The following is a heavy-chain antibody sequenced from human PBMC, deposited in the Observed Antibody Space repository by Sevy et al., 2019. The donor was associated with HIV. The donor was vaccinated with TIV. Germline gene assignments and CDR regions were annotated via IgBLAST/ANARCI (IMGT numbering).Heavy chain of an antibody. CDR1: GFTFDDYP. Sequence: GGSLRLSCAASGFTFDDYPMHWVRQAPGKGLEWVSGISWNSASTGYADSVKGRFTISRDNAKKYLYLQMNSLRAEDTAFYYCGKDIRNYEGDYYDFDGMDVWGQGTTVTVSS. D-gene: IGHD4-4*01. V-gene: IGHV3-9*01. CDR2: ISWNSAST. J-gene: IGHJ6*02. CDR3: GKDIRNYEGDYYDFDGMDV.